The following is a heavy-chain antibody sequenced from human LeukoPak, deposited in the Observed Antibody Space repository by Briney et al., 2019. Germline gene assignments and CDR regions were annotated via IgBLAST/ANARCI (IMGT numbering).Heavy chain of an antibody. CDR1: GYTFTSYG. D-gene: IGHD3-10*02. Sequence: ASVKVSCKASGYTFTSYGISWVRQAPGQGLEWMGWISPYNDITDYAQTFKGRVTMTTDTSTSTAYMELRSLRSDDTAVYYWARLFGELLLPSDHFYYMDVWGKGTAVTVSS. V-gene: IGHV1-18*01. J-gene: IGHJ6*03. CDR3: ARLFGELLLPSDHFYYMDV. CDR2: ISPYNDIT.